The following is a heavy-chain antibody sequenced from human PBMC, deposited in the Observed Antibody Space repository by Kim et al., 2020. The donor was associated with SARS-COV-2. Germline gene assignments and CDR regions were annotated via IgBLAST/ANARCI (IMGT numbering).Heavy chain of an antibody. D-gene: IGHD4-4*01. J-gene: IGHJ6*02. V-gene: IGHV1-69*13. Sequence: SVKVSCKASGGTFSSYAISWVRQAPGQGLEWMGGITPIFGTANYAQKFQGRVTITADESTSTAYMELSSLRSEDTAVYYCARDNSSGGNYYYYYGMDVWGQGTTVTVSS. CDR1: GGTFSSYA. CDR2: ITPIFGTA. CDR3: ARDNSSGGNYYYYYGMDV.